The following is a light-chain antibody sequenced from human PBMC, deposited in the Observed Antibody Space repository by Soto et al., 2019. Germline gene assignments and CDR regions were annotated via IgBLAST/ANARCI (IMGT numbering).Light chain of an antibody. Sequence: DTQMAQSPSTLSASVGDRVTITCRASQNINRWLAWYQQRPGKAPNLLIYKASSLESGVPSRFSGSGSGTEFTLTINSLQPDDLATYHCQQYKNYSWTFGQGTKVEIK. V-gene: IGKV1-5*03. CDR3: QQYKNYSWT. J-gene: IGKJ1*01. CDR2: KAS. CDR1: QNINRW.